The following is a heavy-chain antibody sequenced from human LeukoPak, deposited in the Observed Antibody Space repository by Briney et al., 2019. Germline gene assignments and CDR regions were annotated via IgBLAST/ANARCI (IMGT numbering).Heavy chain of an antibody. CDR2: ISGYNGNT. D-gene: IGHD2/OR15-2a*01. CDR3: ARAHQFHSVSIF. CDR1: GYTFTSYG. V-gene: IGHV1-18*01. J-gene: IGHJ4*02. Sequence: ASVKVSCKASGYTFTSYGITWVRQAPGQGLEWMGWISGYNGNTNNAQKFQGRVTMTTDTSTSTAYMELRSLRSDDTAVYYCARAHQFHSVSIFWGQGTLVTASS.